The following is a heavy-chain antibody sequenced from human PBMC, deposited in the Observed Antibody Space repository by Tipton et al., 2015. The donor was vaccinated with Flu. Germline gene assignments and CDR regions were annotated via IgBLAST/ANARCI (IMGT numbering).Heavy chain of an antibody. Sequence: TLSLTCTVSGGSISSNTYYWGWIRQPPGKGLEWIASIYYSGNTYYNPSLRSRVTMSVDTSKSQFSLKLSPVTAADTAVYYCARRAGYSSGYGANNWFDPWGQGTLVTVSS. CDR1: GGSISSNTYY. D-gene: IGHD6-19*01. CDR3: ARRAGYSSGYGANNWFDP. J-gene: IGHJ5*02. V-gene: IGHV4-39*01. CDR2: IYYSGNT.